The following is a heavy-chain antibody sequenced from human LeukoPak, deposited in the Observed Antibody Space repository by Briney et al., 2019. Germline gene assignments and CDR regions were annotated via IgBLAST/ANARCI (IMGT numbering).Heavy chain of an antibody. J-gene: IGHJ4*02. CDR1: GYTFTSYG. D-gene: IGHD3-9*01. Sequence: GASVKVSCKASGYTFTSYGISWVRQAPGQGLECMGLINPNSGDTIYAEKFQDRVAMTRDTSVITAYMELSKLRSDDTAMYFCARGKGRGDEVLFSAYWGQGTLVTVSS. CDR3: ARGKGRGDEVLFSAY. V-gene: IGHV1-2*02. CDR2: INPNSGDT.